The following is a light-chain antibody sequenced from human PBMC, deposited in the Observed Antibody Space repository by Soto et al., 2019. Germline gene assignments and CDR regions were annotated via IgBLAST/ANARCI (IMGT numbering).Light chain of an antibody. CDR2: AAP. V-gene: IGKV1-39*01. J-gene: IGKJ1*01. CDR1: HSISSY. CDR3: QQSYSTPRT. Sequence: DIHMTQSPSSLSASVGDRVTITCRTSHSISSYLNWYQQKPGKVPKLLIYAAPSLQSGVPSRFSGSGSGTDFTLTISSLQPEDFATYYCQQSYSTPRTFGQGTKVDIK.